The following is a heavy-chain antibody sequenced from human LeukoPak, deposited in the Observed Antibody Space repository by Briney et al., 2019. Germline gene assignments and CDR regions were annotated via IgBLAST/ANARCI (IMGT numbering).Heavy chain of an antibody. CDR2: ISAYNGNT. CDR1: GYTFTSYG. D-gene: IGHD2-2*01. J-gene: IGHJ4*02. Sequence: ASVKVSCKASGYTFTSYGISWVRQAPGQGLEWMGWISAYNGNTNYAQKFQGRVTITADESTSTAYMELSSLRSEDTAVYYCATILLGYCSSTSRYLLGYFDYWGQGTLVTVSS. V-gene: IGHV1-18*01. CDR3: ATILLGYCSSTSRYLLGYFDY.